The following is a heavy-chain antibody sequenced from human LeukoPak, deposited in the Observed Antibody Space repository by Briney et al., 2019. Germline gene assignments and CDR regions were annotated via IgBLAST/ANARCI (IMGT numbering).Heavy chain of an antibody. D-gene: IGHD3-22*01. Sequence: SETLSLTCTVSGYSISSGYYWGWIRQPPGKGLEWIGSIYHSGSTYYNPSLKSRVTISVDTSKNQFSVKLSSVTAADTAVYYCATDYDNSLAHWGQGTLVTVSS. J-gene: IGHJ4*02. CDR2: IYHSGST. CDR1: GYSISSGYY. CDR3: ATDYDNSLAH. V-gene: IGHV4-38-2*02.